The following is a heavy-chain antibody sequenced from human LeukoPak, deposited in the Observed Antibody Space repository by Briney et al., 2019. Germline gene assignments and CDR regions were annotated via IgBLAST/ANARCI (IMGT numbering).Heavy chain of an antibody. CDR2: ISYDGSNK. CDR3: ARDREQLLGAFDI. D-gene: IGHD2-2*01. J-gene: IGHJ3*02. CDR1: GFTFSSYA. V-gene: IGHV3-30*01. Sequence: GRSLRLSCAASGFTFSSYAMHWVRQAPGKGLEWVAVISYDGSNKYYADSVKGRFTISRDNSENTLYLQMNSLRAEDTAVYYCARDREQLLGAFDIWGQGTMVTVSS.